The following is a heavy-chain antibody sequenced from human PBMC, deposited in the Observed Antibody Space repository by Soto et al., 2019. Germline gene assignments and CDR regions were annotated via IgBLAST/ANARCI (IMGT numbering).Heavy chain of an antibody. V-gene: IGHV3-30*18. CDR1: GFTFSSYG. D-gene: IGHD6-19*01. J-gene: IGHJ1*01. CDR3: AKDREIAVAGTSDFQH. Sequence: GGSLRLSCAASGFTFSSYGMHWVRQAPGKGLEWVAVISYDGSNKYYADSVKGRFTISRDNSKNTLYLQMNSLRAEDTAVYYCAKDREIAVAGTSDFQHWGQGTLVTVSS. CDR2: ISYDGSNK.